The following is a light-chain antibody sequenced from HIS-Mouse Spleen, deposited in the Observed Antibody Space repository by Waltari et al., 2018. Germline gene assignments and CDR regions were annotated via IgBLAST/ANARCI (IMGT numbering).Light chain of an antibody. CDR1: SSDVGSYNL. CDR2: EGS. J-gene: IGLJ3*02. Sequence: QSALTQPASVSGSPGQSITISCTGTSSDVGSYNLVSWYQQHPGKAPKLMIYEGSKRPLWVSNRCSGSKSSNTASLTISGLQAEDEADYYCCSYAGSSTWVFGGGTKLTVL. CDR3: CSYAGSSTWV. V-gene: IGLV2-23*01.